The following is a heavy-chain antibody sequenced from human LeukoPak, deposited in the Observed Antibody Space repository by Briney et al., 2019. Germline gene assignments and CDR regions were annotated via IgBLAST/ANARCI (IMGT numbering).Heavy chain of an antibody. CDR3: ARDKSSRVVRDNWFDP. CDR1: GDSISRSY. CDR2: IYYSGTT. J-gene: IGHJ5*02. Sequence: SETLSLPCSVSGDSISRSYWSWIRQTPGKGLEWIGYIYYSGTTHYNPSLESRVTISLDMSKNQVSLKLTSVTAADTALYYCARDKSSRVVRDNWFDPWGQGTLVTVSS. D-gene: IGHD4-23*01. V-gene: IGHV4-59*01.